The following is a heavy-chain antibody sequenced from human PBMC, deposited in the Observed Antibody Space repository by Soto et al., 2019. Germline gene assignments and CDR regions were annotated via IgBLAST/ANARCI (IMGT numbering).Heavy chain of an antibody. J-gene: IGHJ6*02. Sequence: ASVKVSCKASGYTFTSYGISWVRQAPGQGLEWMGWISAYNGNTNYAQKLQGRVTMTTDTSTSTAYMELRSLRSDDTAVYYCARDSPSHTVMHYYGMDVWGQGTTVTVSS. V-gene: IGHV1-18*01. CDR1: GYTFTSYG. CDR2: ISAYNGNT. D-gene: IGHD4-4*01. CDR3: ARDSPSHTVMHYYGMDV.